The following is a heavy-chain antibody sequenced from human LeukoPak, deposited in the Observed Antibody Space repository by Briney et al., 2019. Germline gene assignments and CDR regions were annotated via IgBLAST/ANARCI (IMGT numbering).Heavy chain of an antibody. V-gene: IGHV1-46*01. Sequence: GASVKVPCKASGYTFTSYYMHWVRQAPGQGLEWMGIINPSGGSTSYAQKFQGRVTMTRDTSTSTVYMELSSLRSEDTAVYYCARRGYSYGYDHWGQGTLVTVSS. CDR1: GYTFTSYY. D-gene: IGHD5-18*01. CDR3: ARRGYSYGYDH. CDR2: INPSGGST. J-gene: IGHJ5*02.